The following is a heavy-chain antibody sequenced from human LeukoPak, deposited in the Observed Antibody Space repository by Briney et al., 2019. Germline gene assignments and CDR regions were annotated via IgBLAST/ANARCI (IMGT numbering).Heavy chain of an antibody. J-gene: IGHJ6*03. Sequence: KPSETLSLTCTVSGGSIGTYYWSWIRQSPGKGLEWIGYIYVTGTRYNPYLQSRVTISVDRSRNQLFLKMRSVTAADTAVYYCARHIGGGIEDMDVWGKGTKVIVSS. V-gene: IGHV4-59*08. CDR1: GGSIGTYY. CDR2: IYVTGT. CDR3: ARHIGGGIEDMDV. D-gene: IGHD3-16*02.